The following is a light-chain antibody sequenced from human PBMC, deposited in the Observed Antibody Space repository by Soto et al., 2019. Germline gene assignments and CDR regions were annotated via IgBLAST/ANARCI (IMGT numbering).Light chain of an antibody. CDR3: QQYNNWPPWT. CDR1: QSVSSD. Sequence: EIVMTQSPATLSLSPGERATLSCRASQSVSSDLAWYQQKPGQAPRLIXYGAFTRATGIPARFSGSGSGTEFTLTISSLQSEDFAVYYCQQYNNWPPWTFGQGTKVDIK. J-gene: IGKJ1*01. V-gene: IGKV3-15*01. CDR2: GAF.